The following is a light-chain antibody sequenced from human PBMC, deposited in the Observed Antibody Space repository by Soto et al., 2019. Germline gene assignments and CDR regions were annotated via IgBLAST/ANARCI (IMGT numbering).Light chain of an antibody. CDR1: QSVSSSY. CDR3: QQYGSSPPLT. CDR2: GAS. V-gene: IGKV3-20*01. J-gene: IGKJ4*01. Sequence: EIVLTQSPDTLSLSPGERATLSCRASQSVSSSYLAWYQQKPGQAPRLLIYGASSRATGIPDRFSGSGSGPDFTLTISRLEPEDFAVYYCQQYGSSPPLTFGGGTKVEIK.